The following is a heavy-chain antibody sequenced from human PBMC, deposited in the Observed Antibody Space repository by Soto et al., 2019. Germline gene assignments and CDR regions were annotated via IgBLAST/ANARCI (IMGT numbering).Heavy chain of an antibody. V-gene: IGHV3-11*01. CDR3: ARGYSANDV. J-gene: IGHJ6*04. CDR2: ISGTGNTI. Sequence: GGSLRLSCAASGFIFSDYHMSWIRQAPGKNLEWVSYISGTGNTIYSADSVKGRFTISRGNAKNSLYLQMSSLRAEDTGVYFCARGYSANDVWGKGTTVTVSS. D-gene: IGHD5-12*01. CDR1: GFIFSDYH.